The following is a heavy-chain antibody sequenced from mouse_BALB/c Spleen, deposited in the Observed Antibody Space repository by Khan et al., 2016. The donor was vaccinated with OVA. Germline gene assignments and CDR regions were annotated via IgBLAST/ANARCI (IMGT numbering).Heavy chain of an antibody. J-gene: IGHJ3*01. CDR2: INPSNGGT. V-gene: IGHV1S81*02. Sequence: VQLQESGAELVKPGASVKLSCKASGYTFNSYYMYWVKQRPGQGLEWIGEINPSNGGTNFNEKLKSKATLTVDKSSSTAYMQLSSLTSEDSAVYYCTRGGYGGFAYWGQGTLVTVSA. CDR1: GYTFNSYY. D-gene: IGHD1-2*01. CDR3: TRGGYGGFAY.